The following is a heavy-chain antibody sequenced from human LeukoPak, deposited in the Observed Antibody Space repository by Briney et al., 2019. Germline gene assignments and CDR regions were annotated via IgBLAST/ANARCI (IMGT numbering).Heavy chain of an antibody. V-gene: IGHV4-59*01. CDR1: GGSISSYY. CDR2: IYYSGST. Sequence: PSETLSLTCTVSGGSISSYYWSWIRQPPGKGLEWIGYIYYSGSTNYNPSLKSRVTISVDTSKNQFSLKLSSVTAADTAVYYCARVGYDFWSGYFGMDVWGQGTTVTVSS. CDR3: ARVGYDFWSGYFGMDV. D-gene: IGHD3-3*01. J-gene: IGHJ6*02.